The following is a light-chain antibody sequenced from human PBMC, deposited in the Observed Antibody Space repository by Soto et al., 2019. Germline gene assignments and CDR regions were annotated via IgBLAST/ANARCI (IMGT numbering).Light chain of an antibody. CDR2: SNS. J-gene: IGLJ2*01. CDR1: SSNIGGNT. Sequence: QSVLTQPPSASGTPGQRVTISCSGGSSNIGGNTVNWYQQLPGAAPKLIIFSNSQRPSGVPDRFSGSKSGTSASLVIGGLQSEDEAEYYCSTWDDSLNGPLFGGGTKLTVL. V-gene: IGLV1-44*01. CDR3: STWDDSLNGPL.